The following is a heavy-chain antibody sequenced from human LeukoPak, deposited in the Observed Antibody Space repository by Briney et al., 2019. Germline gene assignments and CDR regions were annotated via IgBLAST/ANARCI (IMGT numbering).Heavy chain of an antibody. CDR3: ARDLPAYDSSGHYYPNPHDY. Sequence: GGSLGLSCAASGFTFSSYWMSWVRQAPGKGLEWVATIKQDGSEKYYVDSVKGRFTISRDNAKNSLYLQMNSLRAEDTAVYYCARDLPAYDSSGHYYPNPHDYWGQGTLVTVSS. CDR1: GFTFSSYW. J-gene: IGHJ4*02. D-gene: IGHD3-22*01. CDR2: IKQDGSEK. V-gene: IGHV3-7*03.